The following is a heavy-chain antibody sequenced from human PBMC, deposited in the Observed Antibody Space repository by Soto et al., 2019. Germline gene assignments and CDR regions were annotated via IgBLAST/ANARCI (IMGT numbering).Heavy chain of an antibody. CDR3: ATMNILAGHAFDF. Sequence: QVQLQESGPALVKPSETLSLTCTVSGVYVSSGDYYWSWIRQPPGKGLEWIGYVYYTGSTNYKSSLKSRVTISVDTSKNQFSLQLNSVTAADTAVYSCATMNILAGHAFDFWGQGTMVTVSS. V-gene: IGHV4-61*08. J-gene: IGHJ3*01. CDR1: GVYVSSGDYY. CDR2: VYYTGST. D-gene: IGHD3-9*01.